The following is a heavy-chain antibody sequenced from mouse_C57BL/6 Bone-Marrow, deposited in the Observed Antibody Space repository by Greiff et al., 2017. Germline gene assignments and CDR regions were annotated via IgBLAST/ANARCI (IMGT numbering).Heavy chain of an antibody. CDR2: INPNNGGT. CDR3: ARGGYGSSPSYAMDY. Sequence: EVQLQQSGPELVKPGASVKIPCKASGYTFTDYNMDWVKQSHGKSLEWIGDINPNNGGTIYNQKFKGKATLTVDKSYSTAYMELRSLTSEDTAVYYCARGGYGSSPSYAMDYWGQGTSVTVSS. D-gene: IGHD1-1*01. V-gene: IGHV1-18*01. CDR1: GYTFTDYN. J-gene: IGHJ4*01.